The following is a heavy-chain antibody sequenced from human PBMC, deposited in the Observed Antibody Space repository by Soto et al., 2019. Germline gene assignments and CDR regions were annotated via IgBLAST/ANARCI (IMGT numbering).Heavy chain of an antibody. CDR1: GFSFRDYY. CDR2: ISGSGKDI. J-gene: IGHJ4*02. CDR3: ARVQWLVAPPSLSFDD. Sequence: QVYLEESGGGLVKPGGSLRLSCTASGFSFRDYYMGWIRQAPGKGLEWLSHISGSGKDIYYADSVKGRFTVSRDNAKNSLLLYLNSLRDEDTALFSCARVQWLVAPPSLSFDDWGQGAMVTVSS. D-gene: IGHD6-19*01. V-gene: IGHV3-11*04.